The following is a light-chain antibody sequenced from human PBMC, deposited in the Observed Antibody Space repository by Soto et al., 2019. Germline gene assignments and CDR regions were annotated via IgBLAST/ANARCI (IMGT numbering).Light chain of an antibody. J-gene: IGKJ5*01. CDR1: QSISTW. V-gene: IGKV1-12*01. CDR3: HQAFSFPIT. CDR2: TAS. Sequence: DIPLTQSPSSVSASVGDRVTITCRASQSISTWLAWYRQKPGKAPDLLIYTASNLESGVPSRFSGSGSGTDFTLTISSLQPEDFATYYCHQAFSFPITFGQGTRLEIK.